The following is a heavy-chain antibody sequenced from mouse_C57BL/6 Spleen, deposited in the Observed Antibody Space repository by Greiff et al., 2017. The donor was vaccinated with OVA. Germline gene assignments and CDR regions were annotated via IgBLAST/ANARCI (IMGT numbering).Heavy chain of an antibody. Sequence: VQLQQSGPELVKPGASVKISCKASGYTFTDYYMNWVKQSHGKSLEWIGDINPNNGGTSYNQKFKGKATLTVDKSSSTAYMELRSLTSEDSAVYYCALWCYFDYWGQGTTLTVSS. D-gene: IGHD6-2*01. CDR2: INPNNGGT. J-gene: IGHJ2*01. CDR1: GYTFTDYY. V-gene: IGHV1-26*01. CDR3: ALWCYFDY.